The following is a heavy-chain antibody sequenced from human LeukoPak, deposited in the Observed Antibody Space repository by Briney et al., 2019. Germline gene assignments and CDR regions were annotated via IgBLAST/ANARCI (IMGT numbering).Heavy chain of an antibody. Sequence: SETLSLTCPISVGSISSGGFYWSWIPQLPGRGLEWIGYLSYIGSTYYSPSLKSRVTISPDMSKNRFSLRLTSVTAADTAVYFCARGVRGVTSYDLDSWGQGTLVTVSS. V-gene: IGHV4-31*03. CDR2: LSYIGST. CDR3: ARGVRGVTSYDLDS. J-gene: IGHJ4*02. D-gene: IGHD3-10*01. CDR1: VGSISSGGFY.